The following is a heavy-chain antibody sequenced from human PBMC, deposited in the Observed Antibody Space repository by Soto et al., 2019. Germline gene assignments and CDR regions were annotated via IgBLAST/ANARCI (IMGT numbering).Heavy chain of an antibody. J-gene: IGHJ4*02. CDR3: AKGQQLLDY. Sequence: GGSLRLSCAASGFTFSDYGVHWVRQAPGKGLEWVAFVSFDGDYKHYADSVKGRFTISRDNSKDTLYLQMNSLRPEDTAIYYCAKGQQLLDYWGLGTLVTVSS. D-gene: IGHD6-13*01. V-gene: IGHV3-30*18. CDR2: VSFDGDYK. CDR1: GFTFSDYG.